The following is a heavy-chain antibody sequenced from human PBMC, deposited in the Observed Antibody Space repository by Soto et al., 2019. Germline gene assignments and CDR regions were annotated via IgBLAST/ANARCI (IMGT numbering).Heavy chain of an antibody. CDR2: FDPEDGET. CDR1: GYTLTELS. V-gene: IGHV1-24*01. D-gene: IGHD5-18*01. Sequence: GASVKVSCKVSGYTLTELSMHWVRQAPGKGLEWMGGFDPEDGETIYAQKFQGRVTMTEDTSTDTAYMELSSLRSEDTAVYYCASFSVYTAMVYYYYGMGVWGQGTTVTVSS. CDR3: ASFSVYTAMVYYYYGMGV. J-gene: IGHJ6*02.